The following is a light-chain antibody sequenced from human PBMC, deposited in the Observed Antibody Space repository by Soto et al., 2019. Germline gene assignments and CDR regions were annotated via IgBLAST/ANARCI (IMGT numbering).Light chain of an antibody. CDR3: AAWDDIVSGLV. Sequence: QSVLTQSPSASGTPGQTVTISCSGRSSNIGSNYGYWYHQLPGTAPRLVMYRADQRPSGVSDRFSGSKFGPSASLAISGLRSEDAGDYYCAAWDDIVSGLVFGGGTKLPVL. V-gene: IGLV1-47*01. CDR1: SSNIGSNY. CDR2: RAD. J-gene: IGLJ2*01.